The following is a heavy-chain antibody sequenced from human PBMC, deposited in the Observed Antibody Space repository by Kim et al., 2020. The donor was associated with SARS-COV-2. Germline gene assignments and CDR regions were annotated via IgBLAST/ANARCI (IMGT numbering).Heavy chain of an antibody. V-gene: IGHV3-30*04. CDR2: ISSDGSNK. D-gene: IGHD6-13*01. CDR3: ARDRLEAAAGILLPYYY. CDR1: GFTFSSYA. Sequence: WGSLRLSCAASGFTFSSYAMHWVRQAPGKGLEWVAVISSDGSNKYYADSVKGRFTISRDNSKNTLYLQMNSLRAEDTAVYYCARDRLEAAAGILLPYYY. J-gene: IGHJ6*01.